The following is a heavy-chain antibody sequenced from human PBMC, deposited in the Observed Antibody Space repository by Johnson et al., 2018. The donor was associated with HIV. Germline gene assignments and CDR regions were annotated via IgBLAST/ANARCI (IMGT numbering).Heavy chain of an antibody. Sequence: VQLVESGGGLVKPGGSLRLSCEASGFTFSDYYMSWIRQATGKGLEWISYISSSGSTIYYADSVKGRFTISRDNSKNTLYLQMNSLRTEDTAVYYCAKDRGELLSPDAFDIWGQGTMVTVSS. CDR2: ISSSGSTI. CDR1: GFTFSDYY. CDR3: AKDRGELLSPDAFDI. V-gene: IGHV3-11*04. J-gene: IGHJ3*02. D-gene: IGHD1-26*01.